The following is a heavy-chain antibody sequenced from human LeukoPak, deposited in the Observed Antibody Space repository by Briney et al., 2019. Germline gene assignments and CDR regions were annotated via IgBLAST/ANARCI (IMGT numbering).Heavy chain of an antibody. CDR1: GGSISSGDYY. J-gene: IGHJ6*03. CDR2: IYYSGST. V-gene: IGHV4-30-4*01. CDR3: ARASRGYCSSTSCSSYYYYYMDV. D-gene: IGHD2-2*01. Sequence: PSQTLSLTCTVSGGSISSGDYYWSWIRQPPGKGLEWIGYIYYSGSTYYNPSLKSRVTISVDTSKNQFSLKLSSVTAADTAVYYCARASRGYCSSTSCSSYYYYYMDVWGEGTTVTVSS.